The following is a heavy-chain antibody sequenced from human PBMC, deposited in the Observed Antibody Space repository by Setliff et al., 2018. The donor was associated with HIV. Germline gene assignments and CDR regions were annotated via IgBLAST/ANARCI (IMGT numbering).Heavy chain of an antibody. CDR3: ARLRWAATAGTWDYYYYGMDV. CDR1: GGSTDSGSYY. CDR2: MYYTGST. J-gene: IGHJ6*02. V-gene: IGHV4-39*01. D-gene: IGHD6-13*01. Sequence: KPSETLSLTCTVSGGSTDSGSYYWAWIRQPPGKGLEWIGSMYYTGSTYYNPSLKSRVTISIDTSKNQFSLKLNSVTAADTAVYYCARLRWAATAGTWDYYYYGMDVWGQGTTVTVSS.